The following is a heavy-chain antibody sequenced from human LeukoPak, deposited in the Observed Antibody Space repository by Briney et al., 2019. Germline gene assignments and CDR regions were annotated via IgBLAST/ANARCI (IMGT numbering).Heavy chain of an antibody. Sequence: GGSLRLSCAASGFTFSGSALHWVRQASGKGLEWVGRIRSTANGYATAYAALVKGRFTISRDDSKNTAYLQMDSLKTEDTAVYYCTGNYYGSGSYADFDYWGQGTLVTVSS. CDR3: TGNYYGSGSYADFDY. CDR1: GFTFSGSA. J-gene: IGHJ4*02. V-gene: IGHV3-73*01. D-gene: IGHD3-10*01. CDR2: IRSTANGYAT.